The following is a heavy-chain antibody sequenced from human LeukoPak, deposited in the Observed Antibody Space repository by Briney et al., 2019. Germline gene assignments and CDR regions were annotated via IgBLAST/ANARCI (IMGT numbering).Heavy chain of an antibody. V-gene: IGHV4-59*01. Sequence: PSETLSLTCTVSGGSISPYYWGWIRQPPGKGLEWIGYIYYSGSTNYNPSLKSRVIISVDTSKNQFSLKLSSVTAADTAVYYCAKYGYNYAFDIWGQGTMVTVSS. CDR2: IYYSGST. D-gene: IGHD5-24*01. CDR3: AKYGYNYAFDI. CDR1: GGSISPYY. J-gene: IGHJ3*02.